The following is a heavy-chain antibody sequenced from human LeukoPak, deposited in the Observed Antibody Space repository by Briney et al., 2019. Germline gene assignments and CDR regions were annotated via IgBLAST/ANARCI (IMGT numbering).Heavy chain of an antibody. CDR2: ISIYNGNT. D-gene: IGHD2-21*02. V-gene: IGHV1-18*04. CDR1: GYMLSSYG. CDR3: ASNPRGDSWTFDY. Sequence: GSVKVSCKASGYMLSSYGVNWVRQAPGQGLEWMGWISIYNGNTEYAQILQGRVTMTTDTSTSTVYMELTSLRSDDTAVYYCASNPRGDSWTFDYWGQGTLVTVSS. J-gene: IGHJ4*02.